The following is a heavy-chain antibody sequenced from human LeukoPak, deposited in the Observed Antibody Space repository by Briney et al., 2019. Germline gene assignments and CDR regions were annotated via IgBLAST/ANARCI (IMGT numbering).Heavy chain of an antibody. V-gene: IGHV3-33*06. CDR3: AKVRQFTAATGTGLDQ. Sequence: GRSLRLSCAASGFTFSNYGMHWVRQAPGKGLDWVAVIWNDGSYKYYADSVRGRFTISGDNSMNTVYLQMNSLRAEDTAVYYCAKVRQFTAATGTGLDQWGQGTLVTVSS. CDR1: GFTFSNYG. J-gene: IGHJ4*02. CDR2: IWNDGSYK. D-gene: IGHD6-13*01.